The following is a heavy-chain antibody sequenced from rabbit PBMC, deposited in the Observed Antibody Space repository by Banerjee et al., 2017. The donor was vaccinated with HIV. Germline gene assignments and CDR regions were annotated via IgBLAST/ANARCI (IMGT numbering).Heavy chain of an antibody. Sequence: QEQLVESGGGLVQPEGSLTLTCTASGFSFSSSYYMCWVRQAPGKGLEWIGCIGTGGGNTYYAYWAKGRFTITKTSSTTVTLQMTSLTAADTATYLCARGAVGSIYYTYAFDPWGQGTLVTVS. CDR2: IGTGGGNT. CDR1: GFSFSSSYY. CDR3: ARGAVGSIYYTYAFDP. V-gene: IGHV1S45*01. D-gene: IGHD8-1*01. J-gene: IGHJ2*01.